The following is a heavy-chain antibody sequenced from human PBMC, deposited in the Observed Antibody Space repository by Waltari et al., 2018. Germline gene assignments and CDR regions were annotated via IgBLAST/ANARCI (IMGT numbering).Heavy chain of an antibody. Sequence: EVQLLDSGGGLVQPGGSLRLSCAASGFIFSHYAMHWVRQAPGKWLEWVSGISGSGYNPDYADSVKGRVTISRDNFKNTVYLQMNSLRVEDTAVYFCAKEIAVTPTYYFDSWSLGTLVTVSS. J-gene: IGHJ4*02. CDR2: ISGSGYNP. D-gene: IGHD4-17*01. CDR3: AKEIAVTPTYYFDS. CDR1: GFIFSHYA. V-gene: IGHV3-23*01.